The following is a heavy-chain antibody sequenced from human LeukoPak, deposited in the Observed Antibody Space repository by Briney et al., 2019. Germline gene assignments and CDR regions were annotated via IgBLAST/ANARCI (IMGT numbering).Heavy chain of an antibody. Sequence: GPSVKVSCKSSGYTFTGYYMHWVRQAPGQGLEWMGWINPNSGGTNYTQKFQGRVTMTRDTSISTAYMELSRLRSDDTAVYYCARDPYSSGWDHFDYWGQGTLVTVSS. J-gene: IGHJ4*02. CDR2: INPNSGGT. CDR3: ARDPYSSGWDHFDY. D-gene: IGHD6-19*01. V-gene: IGHV1-2*02. CDR1: GYTFTGYY.